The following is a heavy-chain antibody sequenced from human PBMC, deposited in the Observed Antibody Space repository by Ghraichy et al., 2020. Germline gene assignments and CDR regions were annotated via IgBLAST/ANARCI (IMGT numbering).Heavy chain of an antibody. CDR2: IYYSGST. J-gene: IGHJ5*02. D-gene: IGHD3-10*01. CDR1: GGSISSYY. V-gene: IGHV4-59*01. Sequence: SETLSPTCTVSGGSISSYYWSWIRQPPGKGLEWIGYIYYSGSTNYNPSLKSRVTISVDTSKNQFSLKLSSVTAADTAVYYCARGIGSSGSYYMTNNWFDPWGQGTLVTVSS. CDR3: ARGIGSSGSYYMTNNWFDP.